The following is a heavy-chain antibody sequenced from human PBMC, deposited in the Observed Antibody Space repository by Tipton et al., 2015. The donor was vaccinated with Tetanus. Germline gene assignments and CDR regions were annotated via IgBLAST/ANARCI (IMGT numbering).Heavy chain of an antibody. V-gene: IGHV3-7*01. CDR3: ARGAYGQFDY. CDR1: GFIFSGNYL. Sequence: SLRLSCAASGFIFSGNYLMTWVRQAPGKGLELVANMKQDEGEKYYVDSVKGRFTISRDSAENSLYLQMSDLRAEDTAIYYCARGAYGQFDYWGQGTLVTVSS. D-gene: IGHD4-17*01. CDR2: MKQDEGEK. J-gene: IGHJ4*02.